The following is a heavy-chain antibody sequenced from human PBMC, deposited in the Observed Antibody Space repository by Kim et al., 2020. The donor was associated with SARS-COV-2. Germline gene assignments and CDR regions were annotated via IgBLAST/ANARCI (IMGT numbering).Heavy chain of an antibody. CDR3: TRQSRQLSAFDI. CDR2: IYYNGDT. V-gene: IGHV4-59*08. D-gene: IGHD6-13*01. Sequence: SETLSLTCTVSGDSISGFYWTWIRQPPGKGLEWIGYIYYNGDTNYNPSLKSRVTISVDTSKNQFSLKLSSVTATDTAVYYCTRQSRQLSAFDIWGQGTMV. CDR1: GDSISGFY. J-gene: IGHJ3*02.